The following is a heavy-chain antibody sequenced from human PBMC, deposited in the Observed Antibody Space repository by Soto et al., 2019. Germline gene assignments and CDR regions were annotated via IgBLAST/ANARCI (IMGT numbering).Heavy chain of an antibody. CDR3: ASNTVVTPGSWVAFDI. J-gene: IGHJ3*02. CDR2: INPSGGST. V-gene: IGHV1-46*01. Sequence: SAKVSFKASAYTFTSYSMHWVRQAPGQGLEWMGIINPSGGSTSYAQKFQGRVTMTRDTSTSTVYMELSSLRSEDTAVYYCASNTVVTPGSWVAFDIWGQGTTVTVSS. D-gene: IGHD2-21*02. CDR1: AYTFTSYS.